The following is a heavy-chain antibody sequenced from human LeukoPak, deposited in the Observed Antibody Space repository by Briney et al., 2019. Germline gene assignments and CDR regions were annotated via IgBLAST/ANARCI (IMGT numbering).Heavy chain of an antibody. V-gene: IGHV4-38-2*02. Sequence: SETLSLTCTVSGYSINSAYYWGWIRQPPGKGLEWIGRIYTSGSTNYNPSLKSRVTMSVDTSKNQFSLKLNSVTAADTAVYYCARDYDVLTAYPPTQLFDPWGQGTLVTVSS. CDR1: GYSINSAYY. CDR3: ARDYDVLTAYPPTQLFDP. D-gene: IGHD3-9*01. CDR2: IYTSGST. J-gene: IGHJ5*02.